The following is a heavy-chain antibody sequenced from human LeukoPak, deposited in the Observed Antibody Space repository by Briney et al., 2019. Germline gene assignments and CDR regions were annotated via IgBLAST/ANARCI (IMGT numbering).Heavy chain of an antibody. CDR2: INPNSGGT. J-gene: IGHJ4*02. CDR3: ARGTEEIVVVMGFEY. Sequence: ASVKVSCKASGYTFTGYYMHWVRRAPGQGLEWMGWINPNSGGTNYAQKFQGRVTMTRDTSISTAYMELSRLRSDDTAVYYCARGTEEIVVVMGFEYWGQGTLVTVSS. V-gene: IGHV1-2*02. D-gene: IGHD3-22*01. CDR1: GYTFTGYY.